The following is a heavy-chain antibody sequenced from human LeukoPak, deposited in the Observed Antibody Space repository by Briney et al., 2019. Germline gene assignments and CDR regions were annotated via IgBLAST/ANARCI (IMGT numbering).Heavy chain of an antibody. CDR1: GGSFSDYY. J-gene: IGHJ4*02. CDR3: ARDLLGMAYFDY. V-gene: IGHV4-34*11. Sequence: SETLSLTCAVYGGSFSDYYWSWIRQPPGKGLERIGYIYYSGSTNYNPSLKSRVTISVDTSKNQFSLKLSSVTAADTAVYYCARDLLGMAYFDYWGQGTLVTVSS. D-gene: IGHD5-24*01. CDR2: IYYSGST.